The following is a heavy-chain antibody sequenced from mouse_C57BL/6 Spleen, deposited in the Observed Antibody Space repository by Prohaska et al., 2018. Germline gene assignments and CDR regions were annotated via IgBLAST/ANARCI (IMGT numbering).Heavy chain of an antibody. D-gene: IGHD1-1*01. CDR2: IYSYGSAI. J-gene: IGHJ1*03. CDR1: GFTFSGFW. V-gene: IGHV11-2*01. CDR3: MRYGLRYWYFDV. Sequence: EVQLLETGGGLVQPGGSRGLSCEGSGFTFSGFWMSWVRQTPGKTLEWIGDIYSYGSAINYAPSIKDRFTIFRDNEKSTLYLQMSKVRSEDTATYFCMRYGLRYWYFDVWGKGTTVTVSS.